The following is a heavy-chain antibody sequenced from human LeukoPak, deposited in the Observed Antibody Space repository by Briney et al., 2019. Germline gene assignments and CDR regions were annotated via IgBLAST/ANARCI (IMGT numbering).Heavy chain of an antibody. CDR1: GYTFTSYD. Sequence: ASVKVSCKASGYTFTSYDINWVRQATGQGLEWMGWMNPNSGSTGYAQKFQGRVTMTRNTSISTAYMELSSLRSEDTAVYYCARSVPYGDTNWFDPWGQGTLVTVSS. D-gene: IGHD4-17*01. CDR3: ARSVPYGDTNWFDP. V-gene: IGHV1-8*01. J-gene: IGHJ5*02. CDR2: MNPNSGST.